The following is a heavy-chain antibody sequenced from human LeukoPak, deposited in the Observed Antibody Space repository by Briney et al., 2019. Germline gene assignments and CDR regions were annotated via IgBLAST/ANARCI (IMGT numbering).Heavy chain of an antibody. CDR1: GFTVSGNY. V-gene: IGHV3-66*01. Sequence: PGGSLRLSCAASGFTVSGNYMSWVRQAPGKGLEWVSVIYSGGGTYYADAVKGRFTISRDNSKYTLYLQMNSLRAEDTAVYYCARDPHDSSGGNYYYYGMDVWGQGTTVTVSS. D-gene: IGHD3-22*01. CDR2: IYSGGGT. J-gene: IGHJ6*02. CDR3: ARDPHDSSGGNYYYYGMDV.